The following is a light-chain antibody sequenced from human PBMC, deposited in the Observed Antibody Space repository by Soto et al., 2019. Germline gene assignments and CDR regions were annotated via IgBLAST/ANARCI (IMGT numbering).Light chain of an antibody. J-gene: IGKJ1*01. V-gene: IGKV1-5*03. CDR3: QQYISYPYA. CDR1: QCTSTW. Sequence: DIQMTQSPSTLSASVGDRVTITSRASQCTSTWLAWYQQRPGKTPKLLISEASKLESGVPSRFSGSGSGTEFTLTISSLQPDDFATYYCQQYISYPYAFGQGTKVEIK. CDR2: EAS.